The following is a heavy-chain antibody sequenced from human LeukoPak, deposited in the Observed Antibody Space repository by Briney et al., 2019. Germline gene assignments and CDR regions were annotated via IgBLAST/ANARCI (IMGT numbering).Heavy chain of an antibody. D-gene: IGHD6-13*01. CDR1: GGSISSSSYY. CDR2: IYYSGST. V-gene: IGHV4-39*07. CDR3: ARASMGGSSWYYFDY. Sequence: SETLSLTCTVSGGSISSSSYYWGWIRQPPGKGLEWIGSIYYSGSTYYNPSLKSRVTISVDTSKNQFSLKLSSVTAADTAVYYCARASMGGSSWYYFDYWGQGTLVTVSS. J-gene: IGHJ4*02.